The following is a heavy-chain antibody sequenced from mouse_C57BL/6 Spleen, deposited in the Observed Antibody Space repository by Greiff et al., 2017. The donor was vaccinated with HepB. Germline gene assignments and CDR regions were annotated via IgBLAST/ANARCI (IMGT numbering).Heavy chain of an antibody. CDR2: IWSGGST. Sequence: VKLVESGPGLVQPSQSLSITCTVSGFSLTSYGVHWVRQSPGKGLEWLGVIWSGGSTDYNAAFISRLSISKDNSKSQVFFKMNSLQADDTAIYYCARNWGGYDYEAWFAYWGQGTLVTVSA. J-gene: IGHJ3*01. V-gene: IGHV2-2*01. CDR1: GFSLTSYG. D-gene: IGHD2-4*01. CDR3: ARNWGGYDYEAWFAY.